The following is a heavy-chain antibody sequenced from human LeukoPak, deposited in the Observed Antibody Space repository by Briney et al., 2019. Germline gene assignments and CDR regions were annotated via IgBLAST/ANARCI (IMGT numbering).Heavy chain of an antibody. CDR2: ISNRGST. J-gene: IGHJ3*01. Sequence: PSETLSLTCGVSGASVSSHFWSWIRQTPGMGLEWIGYISNRGSTGYNPSLRGRVTISVDAPKNEVSLNVRSVSAADTAVYYCAKGVSGTYYAFDVWGQGRTV. D-gene: IGHD1-26*01. V-gene: IGHV4-59*02. CDR1: GASVSSHF. CDR3: AKGVSGTYYAFDV.